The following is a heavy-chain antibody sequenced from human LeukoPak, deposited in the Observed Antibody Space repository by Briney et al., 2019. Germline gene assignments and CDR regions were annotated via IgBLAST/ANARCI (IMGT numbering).Heavy chain of an antibody. D-gene: IGHD5-18*01. CDR3: ARGSYSYGYGPFDY. Sequence: GGSLRLSCAASGFTFSSYWMSWVRQAPGKGLEWVANIKQDGSEKYYVDSVKGRFTISRDNAKNSLYLQMNSLRAEDTAVYYCARGSYSYGYGPFDYWGQGTLVTVSS. J-gene: IGHJ4*02. CDR1: GFTFSSYW. CDR2: IKQDGSEK. V-gene: IGHV3-7*01.